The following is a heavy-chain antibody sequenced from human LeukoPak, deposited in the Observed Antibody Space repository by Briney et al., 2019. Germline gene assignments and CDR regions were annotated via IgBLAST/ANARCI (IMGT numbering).Heavy chain of an antibody. CDR2: IIPIFGKA. CDR1: GGTLSSYA. D-gene: IGHD3-10*01. Sequence: SVKVSCKASGGTLSSYAISWVRQAPGQGLEWMGGIIPIFGKANYAQKFQGRVTITADESTSTAYMELSSLRSEDTAVYYCARIRITVSYGMDVWGKGTTVTVSS. V-gene: IGHV1-69*13. J-gene: IGHJ6*04. CDR3: ARIRITVSYGMDV.